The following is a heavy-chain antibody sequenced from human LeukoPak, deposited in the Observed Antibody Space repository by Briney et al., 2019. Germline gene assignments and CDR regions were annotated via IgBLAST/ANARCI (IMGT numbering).Heavy chain of an antibody. D-gene: IGHD3-9*01. Sequence: ASVKVSCKASGYTFTGYYMHWVRQAPGQGLEWVGWINPNSGGTNHAQKFQGRVTMTRDTSISTAYMELSRLRSDDTAVYYCARLRDDILTGYFDYWGQGTLVTVSS. J-gene: IGHJ4*02. CDR2: INPNSGGT. CDR3: ARLRDDILTGYFDY. CDR1: GYTFTGYY. V-gene: IGHV1-2*02.